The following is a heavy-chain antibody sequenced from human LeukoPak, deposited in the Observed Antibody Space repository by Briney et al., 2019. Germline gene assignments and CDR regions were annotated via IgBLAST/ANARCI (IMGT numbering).Heavy chain of an antibody. J-gene: IGHJ4*02. V-gene: IGHV3-66*01. CDR3: ATAGYYDILTGLSDDF. Sequence: PGGPLRLSCEASGLTVIGNHMSWFPQAPGKGLGWVSILYSGNNTYYADSVRGRFTISRDNAKNSLYLQMNSLRAEDTAVYYCATAGYYDILTGLSDDFWGQGTLVSVSS. CDR2: LYSGNNT. CDR1: GLTVIGNH. D-gene: IGHD3-9*01.